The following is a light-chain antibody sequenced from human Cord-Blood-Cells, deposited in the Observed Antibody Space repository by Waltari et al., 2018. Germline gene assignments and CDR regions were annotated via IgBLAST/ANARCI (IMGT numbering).Light chain of an antibody. Sequence: SYELTQPPSVSVSLGQMARITCSGEALPKKHAYWYQQKPGQFPVLVIYKDSERPSGIPERFSGSSSGTIVTLTISGVQAEDEADYYCLSADSSGTYRVFGGGTKLTVL. CDR2: KDS. CDR1: ALPKKH. CDR3: LSADSSGTYRV. V-gene: IGLV3-16*01. J-gene: IGLJ3*02.